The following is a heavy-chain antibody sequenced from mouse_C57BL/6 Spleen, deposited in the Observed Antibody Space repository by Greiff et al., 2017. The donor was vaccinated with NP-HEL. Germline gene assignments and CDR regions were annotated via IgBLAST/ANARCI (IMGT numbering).Heavy chain of an antibody. D-gene: IGHD2-4*01. CDR1: GYTFTDYN. Sequence: EVQLQQSGPELVKPGASVKIPCKASGYTFTDYNMDWVKQSHGKSLEWIGDINPNNGGTIYNQKFKGKATLTVDTSSSTAYMELRSLTSEDTAVYYCARGHYDYPYAMDYWGQGTSVTVSS. J-gene: IGHJ4*01. V-gene: IGHV1-18*01. CDR2: INPNNGGT. CDR3: ARGHYDYPYAMDY.